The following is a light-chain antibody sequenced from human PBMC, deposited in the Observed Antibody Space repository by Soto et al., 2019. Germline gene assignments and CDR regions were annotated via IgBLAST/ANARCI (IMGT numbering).Light chain of an antibody. V-gene: IGLV2-14*03. CDR2: DVN. Sequence: QSVLTQPASVSGSPGQSVTISCTGTIDDIGAYDYVSWYQQRPGSAPQLIIYDVNNRPSGTSHRFSGPKSVHTAYLTISGLQSDDEATYHCSSYTSTYSLVFGTGTKVTV. CDR1: IDDIGAYDY. J-gene: IGLJ1*01. CDR3: SSYTSTYSLV.